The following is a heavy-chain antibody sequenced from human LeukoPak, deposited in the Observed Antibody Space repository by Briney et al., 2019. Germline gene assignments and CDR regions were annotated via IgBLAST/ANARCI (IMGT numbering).Heavy chain of an antibody. D-gene: IGHD5-18*01. Sequence: SETLPLTCGVYGGSFSDYYWSWIRQPPGKGLEWIGEINHSGSTNYNPSLKSRVTISVDTSKNQFSLKVNSVTAADTAVYYCARRGYTYGWGWFDPWGQGTLVTVSS. CDR2: INHSGST. CDR1: GGSFSDYY. V-gene: IGHV4-34*01. J-gene: IGHJ5*02. CDR3: ARRGYTYGWGWFDP.